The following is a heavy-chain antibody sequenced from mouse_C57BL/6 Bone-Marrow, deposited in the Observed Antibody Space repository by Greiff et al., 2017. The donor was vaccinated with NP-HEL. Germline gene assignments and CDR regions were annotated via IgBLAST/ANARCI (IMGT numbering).Heavy chain of an antibody. D-gene: IGHD1-1*01. CDR2: IDPENGDT. CDR1: GFNIKDDY. J-gene: IGHJ2*01. Sequence: VQLQQSGAELVRPGASVKLSCTASGFNIKDDYMHWVKQRPEQGLEWIGWIDPENGDTEYASKFQGKATITADTSSNTAYLQLSGLTSEDTAVYYCTNDYGSSHWGQGTTLTVSS. V-gene: IGHV14-4*01. CDR3: TNDYGSSH.